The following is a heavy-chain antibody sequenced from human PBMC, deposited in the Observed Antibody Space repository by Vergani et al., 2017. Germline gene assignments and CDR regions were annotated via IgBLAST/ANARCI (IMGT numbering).Heavy chain of an antibody. V-gene: IGHV1-24*01. J-gene: IGHJ6*03. CDR2: FDPEDGET. Sequence: QVQLVQSGAEVKKPGASVKVSCKVSGYTLTELSMHWVRQAPGKGLEWMGGFDPEDGETIYAQKFQGRVTMTEDTSTDTAYMELSSLRSEDTAVYYCASPLPSNYEGYYYYYMDVWGKGTTVTVSS. CDR1: GYTLTELS. D-gene: IGHD4-11*01. CDR3: ASPLPSNYEGYYYYYMDV.